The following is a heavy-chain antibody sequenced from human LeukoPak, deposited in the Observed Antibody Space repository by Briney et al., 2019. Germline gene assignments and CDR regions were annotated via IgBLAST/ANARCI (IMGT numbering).Heavy chain of an antibody. J-gene: IGHJ5*02. Sequence: SETLSLTCTVSGGSISSGSYYWSWNRQPAGKGLEWIGRIYTSGSTNYNPSLKSRVTISVDTSKNQFSLKLSSVTAADTAVYYCARDYIAANWFDPWGQGTLVTVSS. CDR1: GGSISSGSYY. D-gene: IGHD5-12*01. CDR3: ARDYIAANWFDP. CDR2: IYTSGST. V-gene: IGHV4-61*02.